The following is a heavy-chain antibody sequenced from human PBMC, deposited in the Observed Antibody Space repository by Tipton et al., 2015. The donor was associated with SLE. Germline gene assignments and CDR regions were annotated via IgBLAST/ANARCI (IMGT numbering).Heavy chain of an antibody. D-gene: IGHD4-23*01. J-gene: IGHJ4*02. CDR1: GYIFTSRD. V-gene: IGHV1-8*01. CDR2: MNPNSGKT. Sequence: QLVQSGPEVKKPGASVKVSCKASGYIFTSRDINWVRQATGQGLEWMGWMNPNSGKTGYAEKFQGRVTMTRNTSISTVYLELSSLRSDDTAVYFCARVYGGTSDYWGQGTLVTVSS. CDR3: ARVYGGTSDY.